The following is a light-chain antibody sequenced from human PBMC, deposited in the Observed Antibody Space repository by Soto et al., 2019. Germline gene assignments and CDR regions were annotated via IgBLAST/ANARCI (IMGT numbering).Light chain of an antibody. Sequence: QAVLTQPPSASGTPGQRVTISCSGSRSNIGYNYVYWYQQLPGTAPKLLIYAANQRPSGVPDRFSGSKSGTSASLAISGLRSEDEADYYCSSYTSSSTYVFGTGTKLTVL. CDR2: AAN. CDR1: RSNIGYNY. CDR3: SSYTSSSTYV. V-gene: IGLV1-47*02. J-gene: IGLJ1*01.